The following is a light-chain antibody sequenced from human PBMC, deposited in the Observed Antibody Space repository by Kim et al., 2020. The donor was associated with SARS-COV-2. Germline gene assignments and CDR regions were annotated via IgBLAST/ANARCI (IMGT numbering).Light chain of an antibody. J-gene: IGKJ4*01. V-gene: IGKV3-20*01. Sequence: PGDSATLSCSGSQSVSSSYLAWYPQKPGQAPRLLLYGASRRATVIPDRFSGSVSGTDFTLTISRLEPEDFAVYYYQQYNNSPRLTFGGGTEVDIK. CDR2: GAS. CDR1: QSVSSSY. CDR3: QQYNNSPRLT.